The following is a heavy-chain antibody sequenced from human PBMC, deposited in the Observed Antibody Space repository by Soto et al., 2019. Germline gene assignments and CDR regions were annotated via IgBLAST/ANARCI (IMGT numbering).Heavy chain of an antibody. V-gene: IGHV3-48*02. D-gene: IGHD3-10*01. CDR1: GFTFSSYS. Sequence: GGSLRLSCAASGFTFSSYSMNWVRQAPGKGLEWVSYISSSSSTIYYADSVKGRFTISRDNAKNSLYLQMNSLRDEDTAVYYCAREDGSGSYFVGVYYYYGMDVWGQGTTVTV. CDR2: ISSSSSTI. J-gene: IGHJ6*02. CDR3: AREDGSGSYFVGVYYYYGMDV.